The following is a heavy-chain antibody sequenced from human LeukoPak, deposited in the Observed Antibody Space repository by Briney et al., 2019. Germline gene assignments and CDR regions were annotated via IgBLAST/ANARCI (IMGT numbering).Heavy chain of an antibody. J-gene: IGHJ6*02. V-gene: IGHV4-34*01. CDR2: INHSGST. Sequence: ASETLSLTCAVYGGSFSGYYWSWIRQPPGKGLGWIGEINHSGSTNYNPSLKSRVTILVDTSKNQFSLKLSSVTAADTAVYYCARAHCGFYYYYGMDVWGQGTTVTVSS. CDR3: ARAHCGFYYYYGMDV. D-gene: IGHD2-21*01. CDR1: GGSFSGYY.